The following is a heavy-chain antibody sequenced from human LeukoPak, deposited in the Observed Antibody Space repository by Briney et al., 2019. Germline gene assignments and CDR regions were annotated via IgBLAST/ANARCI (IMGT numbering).Heavy chain of an antibody. Sequence: GGSLRLSCAASGFTFSGYWMSWVRQTPEEGLEWVANIKQDGYEKYYVDSVKGRFTISRDNAKNSLYLQMNSLRADDTAIYYCARDKIVGPTTLDYWGQGTLVAVSS. CDR1: GFTFSGYW. J-gene: IGHJ4*02. D-gene: IGHD1-26*01. CDR2: IKQDGYEK. CDR3: ARDKIVGPTTLDY. V-gene: IGHV3-7*01.